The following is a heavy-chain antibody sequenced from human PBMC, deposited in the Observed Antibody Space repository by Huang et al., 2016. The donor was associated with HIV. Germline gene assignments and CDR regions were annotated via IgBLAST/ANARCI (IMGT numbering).Heavy chain of an antibody. CDR1: GFTFSGSA. D-gene: IGHD3-3*01. CDR2: STGFGGNS. J-gene: IGHJ4*02. Sequence: EVQLLESGGGLVQPGGSLRLSCSASGFTFSGSAMSWVCQAPGKGLEWVSSSTGFGGNSYYADSVKGRFTISRDDSKNTLLLQVNGLRAEDTAIYYCAKESIMGFGVATFDSWGQGALVTVSS. V-gene: IGHV3-23*01. CDR3: AKESIMGFGVATFDS.